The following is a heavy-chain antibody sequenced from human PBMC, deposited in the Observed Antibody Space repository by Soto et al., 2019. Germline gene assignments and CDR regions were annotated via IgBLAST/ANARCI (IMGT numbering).Heavy chain of an antibody. Sequence: QVQLVQSGAEVKKPGSSMKVSCKASGGTFNSYDINWVRQAPGQGLEWMGGIIPIVETPKYDQKCQGRVTITADESTNTLYMELSSLRSEYTAMYYCARLSRPNYYDTSGFFKDNWFDPWGQGTLVTVSS. CDR2: IIPIVETP. J-gene: IGHJ5*02. CDR3: ARLSRPNYYDTSGFFKDNWFDP. V-gene: IGHV1-69*01. CDR1: GGTFNSYD. D-gene: IGHD3-22*01.